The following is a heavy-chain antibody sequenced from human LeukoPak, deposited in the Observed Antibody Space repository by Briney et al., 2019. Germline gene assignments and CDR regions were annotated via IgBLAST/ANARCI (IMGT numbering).Heavy chain of an antibody. CDR1: GITFSNYN. CDR3: ARDPYNGAYSEGYYYYYMDV. J-gene: IGHJ6*03. D-gene: IGHD1-1*01. CDR2: ITSIGSYT. V-gene: IGHV3-21*01. Sequence: GGSLRLSCAAPGITFSNYNMNWVRQAPGKGLEWISSITSIGSYTFYADSVKGRFTISRDNAKNSLYLQMNSLRVEDTAIYYCARDPYNGAYSEGYYYYYMDVWGKGTTVTVSS.